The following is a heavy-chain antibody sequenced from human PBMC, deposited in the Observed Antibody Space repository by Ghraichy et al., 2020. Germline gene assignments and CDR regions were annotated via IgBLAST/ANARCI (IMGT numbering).Heavy chain of an antibody. CDR2: INHSGST. V-gene: IGHV4-34*01. J-gene: IGHJ6*02. Sequence: SETLSLTCAVYGGSFSGYYWSWIRQPPGKGLEWIGEINHSGSTNYNPSLKSRVTISVDTSKNQFSLKLSSVTAADTAVYYCARDPYSSGWSSDYYYYYGMDVWGQGTTVTVSS. D-gene: IGHD6-19*01. CDR1: GGSFSGYY. CDR3: ARDPYSSGWSSDYYYYYGMDV.